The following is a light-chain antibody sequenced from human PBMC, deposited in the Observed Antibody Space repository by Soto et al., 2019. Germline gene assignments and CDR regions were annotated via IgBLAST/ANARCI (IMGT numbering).Light chain of an antibody. Sequence: EIVLTHSPATLALSPCERAALSCRASQSVSSFLAWYQQKPGQAPRLLIYDASNRAAGIPARFSGSGSGTDFTLTISSLQSEDFAVYYCQQYNNWPLTFGGGTKVDIK. CDR2: DAS. CDR3: QQYNNWPLT. CDR1: QSVSSF. V-gene: IGKV3-11*01. J-gene: IGKJ4*01.